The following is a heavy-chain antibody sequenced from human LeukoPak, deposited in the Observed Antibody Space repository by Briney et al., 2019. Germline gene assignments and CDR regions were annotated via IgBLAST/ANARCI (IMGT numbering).Heavy chain of an antibody. J-gene: IGHJ6*02. V-gene: IGHV3-21*01. Sequence: PGGSLRLSCAASGFTFSNYNMNWVRQAPGKGLEWVSSISSGSSYIYYADSLKDRFTISRDNAKNSLYLQMNSLRAEDTAVYYCARAPPYGSGTINYYGMDVWGQGTTVIVSS. CDR2: ISSGSSYI. CDR3: ARAPPYGSGTINYYGMDV. CDR1: GFTFSNYN. D-gene: IGHD3-10*01.